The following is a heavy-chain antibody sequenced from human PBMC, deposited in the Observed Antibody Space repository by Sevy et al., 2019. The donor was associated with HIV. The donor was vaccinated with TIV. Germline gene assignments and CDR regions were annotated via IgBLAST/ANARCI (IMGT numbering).Heavy chain of an antibody. D-gene: IGHD3-10*01. CDR2: ISDRGSTI. J-gene: IGHJ2*01. V-gene: IGHV3-11*01. CDR1: GFTFSDYY. Sequence: GGSLRLSCAASGFTFSDYYMSWIRQAPGRGLEWVSYISDRGSTIYYADSVKDRYTISRDNAKKALFLQMNSLRAEDTAVYYCVREGSLRYFDVWGRGTLVTVSS. CDR3: VREGSLRYFDV.